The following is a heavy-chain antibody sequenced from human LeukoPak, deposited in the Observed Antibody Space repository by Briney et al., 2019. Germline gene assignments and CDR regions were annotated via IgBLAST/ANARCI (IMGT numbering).Heavy chain of an antibody. CDR1: GFTFSSYG. CDR2: ISYDGSNK. J-gene: IGHJ4*02. V-gene: IGHV3-30*18. Sequence: GGSLRLSCAASGFTFSSYGMHWVRQAPGKGLEWVAVISYDGSNKYYADSVKGRFTISRDNSKNTLYLQMNSLRAEDTAVYYCAKQSCTNGVCYTGTHFDYWGRGTLVTVSS. CDR3: AKQSCTNGVCYTGTHFDY. D-gene: IGHD2-8*01.